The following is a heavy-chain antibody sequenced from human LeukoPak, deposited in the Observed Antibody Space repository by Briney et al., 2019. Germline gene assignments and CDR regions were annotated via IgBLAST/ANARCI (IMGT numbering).Heavy chain of an antibody. CDR3: ARDPGGYDAYYYGMDV. CDR1: GGSFSGYY. V-gene: IGHV4-34*01. J-gene: IGHJ6*02. Sequence: SETLSLTCAVYGGSFSGYYWSWIRQPPGKGLEWIGEINHSGSTNYNPSLKSRVTISVDTSKNQFSLKLSSVTAADTAVYYCARDPGGYDAYYYGMDVWGQGTTVTVSS. D-gene: IGHD5-12*01. CDR2: INHSGST.